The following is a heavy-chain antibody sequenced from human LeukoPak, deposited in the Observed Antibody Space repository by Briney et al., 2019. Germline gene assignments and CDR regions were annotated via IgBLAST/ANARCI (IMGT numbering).Heavy chain of an antibody. J-gene: IGHJ5*02. V-gene: IGHV1-2*02. Sequence: ASVKVSCKASGYTFTGYYMHWVRQAPGQGLEWMGWINPNSGGTNYAQKFQGRVTMTRDTSISTAYMELSRLRSDDTAVYYSASMTTVTTGFDPWGQGTLVTVSS. CDR1: GYTFTGYY. CDR2: INPNSGGT. D-gene: IGHD4-11*01. CDR3: ASMTTVTTGFDP.